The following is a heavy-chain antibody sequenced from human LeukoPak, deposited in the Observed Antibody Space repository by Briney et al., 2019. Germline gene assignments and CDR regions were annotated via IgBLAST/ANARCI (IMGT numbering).Heavy chain of an antibody. J-gene: IGHJ6*03. CDR1: GYTFTGYY. D-gene: IGHD4-17*01. Sequence: ASVKVSCKASGYTFTGYYMHWVRQAPGQGLEWMGWINPNSGGTNYAQKFQGRVTMTTDTSTSTAYMELRSLRSDDTAVYYCARGAPVTTFHFWYYYYYMDVWGKGTTVTISS. V-gene: IGHV1-2*02. CDR3: ARGAPVTTFHFWYYYYYMDV. CDR2: INPNSGGT.